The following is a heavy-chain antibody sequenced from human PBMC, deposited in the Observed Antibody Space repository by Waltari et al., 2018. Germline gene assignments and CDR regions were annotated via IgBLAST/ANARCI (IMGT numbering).Heavy chain of an antibody. J-gene: IGHJ4*02. CDR3: AREEVFDWLLLDY. CDR2: IYYSGST. D-gene: IGHD3-9*01. V-gene: IGHV4-39*07. Sequence: QLQLQESGPGLVKPSETLSLTCTVSGGSISSSSYYWGWIRQPPGKGLEWIGSIYYSGSTYYNPSLKSRVTISVDTSKNQFSLKLSSVTAADTAVYYCAREEVFDWLLLDYWGQGTLVTVSS. CDR1: GGSISSSSYY.